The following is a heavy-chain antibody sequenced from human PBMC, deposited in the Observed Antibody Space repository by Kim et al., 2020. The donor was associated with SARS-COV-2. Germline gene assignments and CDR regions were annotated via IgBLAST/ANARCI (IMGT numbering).Heavy chain of an antibody. J-gene: IGHJ6*02. CDR2: IFPGDSNT. Sequence: GESLKISCKGSGFSFNSYWIGWVRQMPGKGLEVMGIIFPGDSNTRYSPSFQGQVTISADMSMSTAFLQWSSLKASDTAMYYCLRMYDVLTWSERLHGLDVWGQGTTVTVS. CDR1: GFSFNSYW. CDR3: LRMYDVLTWSERLHGLDV. D-gene: IGHD3-9*01. V-gene: IGHV5-51*01.